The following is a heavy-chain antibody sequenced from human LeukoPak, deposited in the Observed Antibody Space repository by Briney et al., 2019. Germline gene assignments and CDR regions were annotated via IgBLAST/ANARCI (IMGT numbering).Heavy chain of an antibody. D-gene: IGHD3-22*01. V-gene: IGHV1-2*06. CDR2: INPNSGGT. Sequence: EASVKVSCKASGYTFTSYGISWVRQAPGQGLEWMGRINPNSGGTNYAQKFQGRVTMTRDTSISTAYMELSRLRSDDTAVYYCASREYYYDSSGADDAFDIWGQGTMVTVSS. J-gene: IGHJ3*02. CDR1: GYTFTSYG. CDR3: ASREYYYDSSGADDAFDI.